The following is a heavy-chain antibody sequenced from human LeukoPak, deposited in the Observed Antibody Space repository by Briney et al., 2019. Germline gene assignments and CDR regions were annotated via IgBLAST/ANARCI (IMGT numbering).Heavy chain of an antibody. D-gene: IGHD7-27*01. CDR1: GFTFSSYS. CDR2: ISSSSSYI. Sequence: KPGGSLRLSCAASGFTFSSYSMNWVRQAPGKGLEWVSSISSSSSYIYYADSVKGRFTISRDNAKNSLYLQMNSLRAEDTAVYYCARGDWGRGNYFDYWGQGTLVTVSS. J-gene: IGHJ4*02. V-gene: IGHV3-21*01. CDR3: ARGDWGRGNYFDY.